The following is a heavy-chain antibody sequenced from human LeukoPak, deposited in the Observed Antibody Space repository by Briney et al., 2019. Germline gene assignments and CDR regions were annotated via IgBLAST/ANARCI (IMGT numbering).Heavy chain of an antibody. Sequence: PGGSLRVSCAGSGFTFSRYRISWVRQAPGKGLEWVASIKQDVGDEYYGDSVKGRFIISRDNGKNSLFLQMNSLRAEDTAVYYCAREADGFDIWGQGTRATVYS. CDR1: GFTFSRYR. J-gene: IGHJ3*02. CDR3: AREADGFDI. V-gene: IGHV3-7*01. CDR2: IKQDVGDE.